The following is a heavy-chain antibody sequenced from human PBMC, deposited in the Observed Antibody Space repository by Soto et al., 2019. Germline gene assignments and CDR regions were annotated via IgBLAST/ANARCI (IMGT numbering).Heavy chain of an antibody. V-gene: IGHV3-23*01. CDR1: GFTFSSYG. CDR2: SSATGAGT. J-gene: IGHJ4*02. CDR3: AKDRRAGGNYGFYSDF. Sequence: GGSLRLSCAASGFTFSSYGMTWVRQAPGKGLEWVAFSSATGAGTYYADSVKGRFTISRDNSKNTLYLQMSSLRADDTAVYYCAKDRRAGGNYGFYSDFWGQGALVTVSS. D-gene: IGHD1-7*01.